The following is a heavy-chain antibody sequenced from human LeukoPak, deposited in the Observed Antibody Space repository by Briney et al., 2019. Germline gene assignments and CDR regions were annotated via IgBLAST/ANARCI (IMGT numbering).Heavy chain of an antibody. CDR3: GRTVGYFDY. J-gene: IGHJ4*02. D-gene: IGHD6-13*01. Sequence: PSQTLSLTCAISGDSVSNKDAAWNWIREYPSRGLEWLGRTFYRSKWYNDYAVSVKGRIIVSADTSKNQFSLHLNSVTPDDTAVYYCGRTVGYFDYWGQGILVTVSS. CDR2: TFYRSKWYN. CDR1: GDSVSNKDAA. V-gene: IGHV6-1*01.